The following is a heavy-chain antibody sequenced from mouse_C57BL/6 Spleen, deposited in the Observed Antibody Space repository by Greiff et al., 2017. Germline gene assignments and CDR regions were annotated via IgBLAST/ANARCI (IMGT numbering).Heavy chain of an antibody. CDR3: ARPMGYSNFDY. CDR1: GFTFSSYG. Sequence: EVKVVESGGDLVKPGGSLKLSCAASGFTFSSYGMSWVRQTPDKRLEWVATISSGGSYTYYPDSVKGRCTISRDNAKNTLYLQMSSLKSEDTAMYYCARPMGYSNFDYWGQGTTLTVSS. D-gene: IGHD2-5*01. V-gene: IGHV5-6*01. J-gene: IGHJ2*01. CDR2: ISSGGSYT.